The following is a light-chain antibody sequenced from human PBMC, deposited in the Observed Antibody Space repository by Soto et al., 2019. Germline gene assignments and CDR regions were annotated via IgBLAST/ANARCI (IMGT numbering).Light chain of an antibody. CDR2: AAS. CDR1: QGISSY. J-gene: IGKJ1*01. V-gene: IGKV1-8*01. Sequence: AIRMTQSPSSLSASTGDRVTITCRASQGISSYLAWYQQKPGKAPKLLIYAASTLQSGVPSRFSGSGSGTDFTLTISCLQSEDFAPYYCQQYYSYPWTLGQETKVDIK. CDR3: QQYYSYPWT.